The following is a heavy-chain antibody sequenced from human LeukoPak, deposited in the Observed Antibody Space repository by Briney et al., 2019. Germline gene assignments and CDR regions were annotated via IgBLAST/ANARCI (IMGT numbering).Heavy chain of an antibody. CDR3: ARVRYSGSYYGHDAFDI. Sequence: SETLSLTCAVSGGSFSSYYWSWIRQPPGKGLEWIGEIYRSGSTNYNPSLKSRVTMSVDKSKNQSSLKMTSVTAADTAVYYCARVRYSGSYYGHDAFDIWGQGTMVTVSS. J-gene: IGHJ3*02. D-gene: IGHD1-26*01. V-gene: IGHV4-34*01. CDR2: IYRSGST. CDR1: GGSFSSYY.